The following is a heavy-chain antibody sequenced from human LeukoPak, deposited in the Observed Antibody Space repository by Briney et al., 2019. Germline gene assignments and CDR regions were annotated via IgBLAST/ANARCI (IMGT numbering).Heavy chain of an antibody. CDR1: GGSFSGYY. CDR3: ARRAQPRRGYCSGGSCYSYYYYGMDV. CDR2: INHSGST. V-gene: IGHV4-34*01. Sequence: SETLSLTCAVYGGSFSGYYWSRIRQPPGKGLEWIGEINHSGSTNYNPSLKSRVTISVDTSKNQFSLKLSSVTAADTAVYYCARRAQPRRGYCSGGSCYSYYYYGMDVWGQGTTVTVSS. J-gene: IGHJ6*02. D-gene: IGHD2-15*01.